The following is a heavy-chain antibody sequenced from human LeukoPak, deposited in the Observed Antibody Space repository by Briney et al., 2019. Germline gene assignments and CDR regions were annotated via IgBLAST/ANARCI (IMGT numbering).Heavy chain of an antibody. CDR2: ISGSGDST. Sequence: GGSLRLSCAASAFTFSSYAMSWVRQAPGKGLEWVSAISGSGDSTYYADSVKGRFTISRDNSKNTLYLQMNSLRAEDTAVYYCAKGQYSSSWIFVYWGQGTLVTVSS. CDR1: AFTFSSYA. D-gene: IGHD6-13*01. CDR3: AKGQYSSSWIFVY. V-gene: IGHV3-23*01. J-gene: IGHJ4*02.